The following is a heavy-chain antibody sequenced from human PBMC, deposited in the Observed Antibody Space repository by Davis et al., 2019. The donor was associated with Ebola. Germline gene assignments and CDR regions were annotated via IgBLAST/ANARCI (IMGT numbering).Heavy chain of an antibody. J-gene: IGHJ5*02. CDR2: ISSSGSTI. Sequence: GGSLRLSCAASGFTFSDYYMSWIRQAPGKGLEWVSYISSSGSTINYADSVKGRFTISRDNAKNSLYLQMNSLRAEDTAVYYCARDVLLWFGELFYGDWFDPWGQGTLVTVSS. D-gene: IGHD3-10*01. CDR1: GFTFSDYY. CDR3: ARDVLLWFGELFYGDWFDP. V-gene: IGHV3-11*01.